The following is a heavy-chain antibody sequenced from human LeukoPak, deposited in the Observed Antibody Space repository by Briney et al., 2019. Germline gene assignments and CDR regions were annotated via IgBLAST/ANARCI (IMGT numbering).Heavy chain of an antibody. V-gene: IGHV1-8*03. CDR2: MNPNSGNT. D-gene: IGHD2-15*01. CDR1: GYTFTSYD. Sequence: ASVKVSCKASGYTFTSYDINWVRQATGQGLEWMGWMNPNSGNTGYAQKFQGRVTITRNTSISTAYMELSRLRSDDTAVYYCARDKVVVDTTDHTGIDYWGQGTLVTVSS. J-gene: IGHJ4*02. CDR3: ARDKVVVDTTDHTGIDY.